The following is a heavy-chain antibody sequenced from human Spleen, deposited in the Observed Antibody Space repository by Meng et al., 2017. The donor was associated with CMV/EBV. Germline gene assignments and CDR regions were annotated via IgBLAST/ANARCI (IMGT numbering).Heavy chain of an antibody. CDR3: ARDVGGSSGWYLGN. Sequence: GSLRLSCTVSGGSITSYYWSWIRQPPGKGLEWIGYIYFSGSTQYKPSLKSRVTISLDMSKNQFSLKLSAVTAADTAVYFCARDVGGSSGWYLGNWGQGKLVTVSS. D-gene: IGHD6-19*01. J-gene: IGHJ4*02. CDR2: IYFSGST. V-gene: IGHV4-59*01. CDR1: GGSITSYY.